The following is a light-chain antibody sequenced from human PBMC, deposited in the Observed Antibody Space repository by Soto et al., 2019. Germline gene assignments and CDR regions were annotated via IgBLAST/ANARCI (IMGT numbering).Light chain of an antibody. Sequence: QSVLTQPPSASGTPGQSVTISCSGSTSNIGTNTVSWYQQLPGTAPKLLISRNNQRPSGVPDRFSGSKSGASGSLAISGLQSEDEAYYYCAGWDDSLNGPVFGGGTKAHRP. V-gene: IGLV1-44*01. CDR2: RNN. CDR1: TSNIGTNT. CDR3: AGWDDSLNGPV. J-gene: IGLJ3*02.